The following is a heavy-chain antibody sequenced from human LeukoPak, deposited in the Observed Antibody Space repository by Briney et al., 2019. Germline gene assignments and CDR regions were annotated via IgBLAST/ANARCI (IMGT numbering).Heavy chain of an antibody. CDR1: GFTFSSYG. J-gene: IGHJ4*02. CDR2: ISYDGSNK. V-gene: IGHV3-30*18. D-gene: IGHD6-13*01. Sequence: HAGGSLRLSCAASGFTFSSYGMHWVRQAPGKGLEWVAVISYDGSNKYYADSVKGRFTISRDNSKNTLYLQMNSLRAEDTAMYYCAKTYEGIAAAGTGFIDYWGQGTLVTVSS. CDR3: AKTYEGIAAAGTGFIDY.